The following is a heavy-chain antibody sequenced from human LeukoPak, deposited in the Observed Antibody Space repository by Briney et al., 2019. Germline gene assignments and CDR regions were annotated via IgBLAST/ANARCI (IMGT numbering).Heavy chain of an antibody. CDR3: ARDNSVRDEAWWFNP. CDR1: GYTFTNYA. CDR2: INTNSGNP. V-gene: IGHV7-4-1*02. D-gene: IGHD5-24*01. Sequence: ASVKVSCKASGYTFTNYAMNWVRQAPGQGLEWMGWINTNSGNPTYAQGFTGRFVFSLDTSVSTAYLQISRLKAEDTAVYYCARDNSVRDEAWWFNPWGQGTLVTVSS. J-gene: IGHJ5*02.